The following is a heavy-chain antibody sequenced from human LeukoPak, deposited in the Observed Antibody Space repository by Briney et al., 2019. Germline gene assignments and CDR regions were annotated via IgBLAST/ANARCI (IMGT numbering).Heavy chain of an antibody. CDR1: GFTFTTYA. D-gene: IGHD3-10*01. CDR2: ISRSAGST. Sequence: GGSLRLSCAASGFTFTTYAMRWVRQAPGKGLEWVSTISRSAGSTYYADSVKGRFTISRDNSKNTLYLQMNSLRAEDTAVYYCAKDGDYYGLFDYWGQGTLVTVSS. J-gene: IGHJ4*02. V-gene: IGHV3-23*01. CDR3: AKDGDYYGLFDY.